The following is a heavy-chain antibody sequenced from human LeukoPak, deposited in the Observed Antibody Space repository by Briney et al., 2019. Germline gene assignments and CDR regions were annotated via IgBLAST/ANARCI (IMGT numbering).Heavy chain of an antibody. CDR1: GFTFSSYW. D-gene: IGHD3-22*01. CDR3: AKDGYYDSSAYYYVRYFDL. Sequence: PGGSLRLSCAASGFTFSSYWMHWVRQAPGKGLVWVSRINSDGSSTNYADSVKGRFTISRDNAKNTLYLQMNSLRAEDTAVYYCAKDGYYDSSAYYYVRYFDLWARGTLVTVSS. J-gene: IGHJ2*01. V-gene: IGHV3-74*01. CDR2: INSDGSST.